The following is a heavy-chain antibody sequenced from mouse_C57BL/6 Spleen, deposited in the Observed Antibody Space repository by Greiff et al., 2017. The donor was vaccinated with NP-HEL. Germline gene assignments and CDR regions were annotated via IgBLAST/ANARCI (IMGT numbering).Heavy chain of an antibody. CDR1: GFNIKDYY. CDR3: TTDRDYYGSRNWYFDV. CDR2: IDPEDGDT. V-gene: IGHV14-1*01. D-gene: IGHD1-1*01. J-gene: IGHJ1*03. Sequence: VQLQQSGAELVRPGASVKLSCTASGFNIKDYYMHWVKQRPEQGLEWIGRIDPEDGDTEYAPKFQGKATMTADTSSNTAYLQLSSLTSEDTAVYYCTTDRDYYGSRNWYFDVWGTGTTVTVSS.